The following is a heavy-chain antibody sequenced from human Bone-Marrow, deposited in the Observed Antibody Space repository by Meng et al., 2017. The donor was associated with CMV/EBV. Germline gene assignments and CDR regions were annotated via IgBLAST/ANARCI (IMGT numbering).Heavy chain of an antibody. J-gene: IGHJ6*02. Sequence: SLKISCAASGFTFDDYAMHWVRQAPGKGLEWVSGISWNSGSIGYADSVKGRFTISRDNAKSSLYLQMNSLRAEDTAVYYCARDEGSSFSYYSYDMDVWGQGTTVTVSS. CDR2: ISWNSGSI. CDR1: GFTFDDYA. D-gene: IGHD6-6*01. V-gene: IGHV3-9*01. CDR3: ARDEGSSFSYYSYDMDV.